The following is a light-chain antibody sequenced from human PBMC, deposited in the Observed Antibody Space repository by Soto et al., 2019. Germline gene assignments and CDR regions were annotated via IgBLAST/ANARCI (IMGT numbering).Light chain of an antibody. CDR1: QHIRTD. Sequence: EIVMTQSPVTLSVSPGEEVTLSCRASQHIRTDLAWYQQKPGQAPRLLIYGASARATGIPARFSGSGSGTEFTLTINSLQSEDFATYYCQQLNTYPYTFGQGTKLEIK. CDR2: GAS. V-gene: IGKV3-15*01. J-gene: IGKJ2*01. CDR3: QQLNTYPYT.